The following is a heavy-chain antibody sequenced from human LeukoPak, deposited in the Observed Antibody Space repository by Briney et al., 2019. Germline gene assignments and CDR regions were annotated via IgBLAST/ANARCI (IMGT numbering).Heavy chain of an antibody. J-gene: IGHJ4*02. CDR2: INPNSGGT. Sequence: ASVKVSCKASGYTFTGYYMHWVRQAPGQGLEWMGWINPNSGGTNYAQKFQGRVTMIRDTSISTAYMELSRLRSDDTAVYYCARALNAGYSPYYFDYWGQGTLVTVSS. D-gene: IGHD5-18*01. CDR3: ARALNAGYSPYYFDY. V-gene: IGHV1-2*02. CDR1: GYTFTGYY.